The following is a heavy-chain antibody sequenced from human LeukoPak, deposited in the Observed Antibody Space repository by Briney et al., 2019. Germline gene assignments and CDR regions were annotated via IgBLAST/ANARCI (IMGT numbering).Heavy chain of an antibody. CDR1: GFTFSSHS. D-gene: IGHD5-12*01. V-gene: IGHV3-21*01. J-gene: IGHJ4*02. CDR2: ISSSSSYI. CDR3: ARGVRAYGGYSQSDY. Sequence: GGSLRLSCAASGFTFSSHSMNWVRQAPGKGLEWVSSISSSSSYIYCADSVKGRFTISRHNAKNSLYLQMNTLRVEDTAVYYCARGVRAYGGYSQSDYWGQGTLVTVSS.